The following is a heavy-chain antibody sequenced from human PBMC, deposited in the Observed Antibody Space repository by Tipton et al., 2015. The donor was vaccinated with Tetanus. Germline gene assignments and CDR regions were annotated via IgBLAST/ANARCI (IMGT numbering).Heavy chain of an antibody. D-gene: IGHD1-26*01. CDR2: IYHSGST. V-gene: IGHV4-4*02. CDR1: GGSISSSNW. Sequence: TLSLTCAVSGGSISSSNWWSWVRQPPGKGLEWIGEIYHSGSTNYNPSLKSRVTISVDKSNNQFSLKLSSVTAADTAVYYSARGLVGATWRVAGFDYWGQGTLVTVSS. J-gene: IGHJ4*02. CDR3: ARGLVGATWRVAGFDY.